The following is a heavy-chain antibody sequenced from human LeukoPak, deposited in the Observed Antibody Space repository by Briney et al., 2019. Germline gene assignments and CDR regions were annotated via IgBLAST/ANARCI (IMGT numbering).Heavy chain of an antibody. D-gene: IGHD6-19*01. CDR2: LNPNSGNT. CDR1: GYTFTSYD. Sequence: ASVKVSCKASGYTFTSYDINWVRQATGQGLEWMGWLNPNSGNTGYAQKFQGRVTISRNTSINTAYMELSSLRSEDAAVYYCARMTVSGRDNWFDPWGQGTLVTVSS. V-gene: IGHV1-8*03. J-gene: IGHJ5*02. CDR3: ARMTVSGRDNWFDP.